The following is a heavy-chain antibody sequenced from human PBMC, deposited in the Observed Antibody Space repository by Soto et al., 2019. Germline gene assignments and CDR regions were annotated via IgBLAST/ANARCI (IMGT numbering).Heavy chain of an antibody. CDR3: AASSIAARQLGY. CDR1: GFTVSSNY. Sequence: GGSLRLSCAASGFTVSSNYMSWVRQAPGKGLEWVSVIYSGGSTYYADSVKGRFTISRDNSKNTLYLQMNSLRAEDTAVYYCAASSIAARQLGYWGQGTLVTVSS. V-gene: IGHV3-66*01. J-gene: IGHJ4*02. CDR2: IYSGGST. D-gene: IGHD6-6*01.